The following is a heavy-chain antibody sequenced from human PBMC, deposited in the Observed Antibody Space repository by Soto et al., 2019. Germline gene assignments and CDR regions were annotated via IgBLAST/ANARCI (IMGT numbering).Heavy chain of an antibody. V-gene: IGHV1-69*13. Sequence: GASVKVSCKASGGTFNNYPITWVRQAPGEGLKWMGGSIPIFGTANYAQKFQGRVTISVDESTSTAYMELSSLRSEDTAVYYCARGRGYSGDDHYYYFDMDVWGQGTTVTVSS. CDR1: GGTFNNYP. CDR3: ARGRGYSGDDHYYYFDMDV. CDR2: SIPIFGTA. D-gene: IGHD5-12*01. J-gene: IGHJ6*02.